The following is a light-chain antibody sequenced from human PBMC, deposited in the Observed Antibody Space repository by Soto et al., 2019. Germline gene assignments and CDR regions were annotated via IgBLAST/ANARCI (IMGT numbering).Light chain of an antibody. Sequence: IQMTQSPPSLPASVGATPTITCRPSKSISRFLTWFQQIPGKAPELLIYAASSLQRGVPSRFSGSGSGTDFTLTISSLQPEDFATYYCQQSYSTPSITFGQGTRLE. V-gene: IGKV1-39*01. CDR3: QQSYSTPSIT. J-gene: IGKJ5*01. CDR2: AAS. CDR1: KSISRF.